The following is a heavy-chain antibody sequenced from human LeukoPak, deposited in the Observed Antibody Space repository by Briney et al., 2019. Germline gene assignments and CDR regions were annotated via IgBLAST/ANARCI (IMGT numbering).Heavy chain of an antibody. J-gene: IGHJ4*02. CDR1: GYTFTSCY. Sequence: VASVKVSCKASGYTFTSCYMHWVRQAPGQGLEWMGIINPSGGSTSYAQKFQGRVTVTRDTSTSTVHMELSGLRSEDTAVYYCARDQEGFDYWGQGTLVTVSS. CDR2: INPSGGST. V-gene: IGHV1-46*01. CDR3: ARDQEGFDY.